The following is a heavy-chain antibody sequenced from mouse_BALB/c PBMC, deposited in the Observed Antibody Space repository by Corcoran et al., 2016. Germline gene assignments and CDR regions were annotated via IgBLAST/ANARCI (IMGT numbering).Heavy chain of an antibody. CDR3: ARWDWYFDV. CDR1: GFNIKDTY. V-gene: IGHV14-3*02. Sequence: EVQLQQSGAELVKPGASVKLSCTASGFNIKDTYMHWVKQRPEQGLEWIGRIDPANGNTKYDPKFQGKATLTADTSSNTSYLQLSSMISEDTAVYYCARWDWYFDVWGAGTTVTVSS. J-gene: IGHJ1*01. CDR2: IDPANGNT.